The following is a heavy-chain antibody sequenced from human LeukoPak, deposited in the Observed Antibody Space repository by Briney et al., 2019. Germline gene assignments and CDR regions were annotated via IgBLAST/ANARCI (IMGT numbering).Heavy chain of an antibody. Sequence: GGSLRLSCAASGFTFSSYSMNWVRHAPGKGLVWVSRINTDGSSTSYADSVKGRFTISRDNAKNTLYLQMNSLRAEDTAVYYCAREGYSYDQIAYYYYMDVWGKGTTVTVSS. CDR1: GFTFSSYS. CDR3: AREGYSYDQIAYYYYMDV. J-gene: IGHJ6*03. V-gene: IGHV3-74*01. D-gene: IGHD5-18*01. CDR2: INTDGSST.